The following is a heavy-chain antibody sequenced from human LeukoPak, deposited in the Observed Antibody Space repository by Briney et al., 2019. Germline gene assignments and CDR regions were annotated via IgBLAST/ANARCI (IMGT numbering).Heavy chain of an antibody. V-gene: IGHV4-59*01. CDR1: GGSISSYY. CDR3: AKLNLGYCSSNSRYRNFDY. J-gene: IGHJ4*02. CDR2: IYYSGST. D-gene: IGHD2-2*02. Sequence: SETLSLTCTVSGGSISSYYWSWIRQPPGKGLEWIGYIYYSGSTNYNPSLKSRVTISVDTSKNQFSLKLSSVTAADTAVYYCAKLNLGYCSSNSRYRNFDYWGQGTLVTVSS.